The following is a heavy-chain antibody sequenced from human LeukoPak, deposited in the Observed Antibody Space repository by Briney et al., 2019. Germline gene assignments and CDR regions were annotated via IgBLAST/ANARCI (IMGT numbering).Heavy chain of an antibody. Sequence: GGSLRLSCAASGFTFSSHAMSWVRQAPGKGLEWVSALSGSGGSTYYADSVKGRFTISRDNSQNTLYLQMNSLRADDTAVYYCAKPKIAGTGTWRYYFDYWGQGTLVTVSS. J-gene: IGHJ4*02. CDR3: AKPKIAGTGTWRYYFDY. D-gene: IGHD6-19*01. CDR2: LSGSGGST. V-gene: IGHV3-23*01. CDR1: GFTFSSHA.